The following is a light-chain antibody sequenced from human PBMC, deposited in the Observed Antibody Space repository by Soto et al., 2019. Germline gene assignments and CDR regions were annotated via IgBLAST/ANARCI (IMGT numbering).Light chain of an antibody. J-gene: IGLJ2*01. Sequence: QSALTQPASMSGSPGQSIAISCTGTSSDVGGYNFVSWYQQHPGKAPKLMIYDVDIRPSGVSDRFSGSKSGNTASLTISGLQAEDEADYYGSSYSGTSTLVVFGGGTKLTVL. CDR2: DVD. V-gene: IGLV2-14*01. CDR3: SSYSGTSTLVV. CDR1: SSDVGGYNF.